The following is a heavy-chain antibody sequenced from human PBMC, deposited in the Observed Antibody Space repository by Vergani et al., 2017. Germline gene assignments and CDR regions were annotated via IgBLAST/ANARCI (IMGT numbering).Heavy chain of an antibody. V-gene: IGHV4-59*01. Sequence: QVQLQESGPGLVKPSETLSLTCTVSGGSISSYYWSWIRQPPGKGLEWIGYIYYSGSTNYNPSLKSRVTISVDTSKNQFSLKLSSVTAADTAVYYCARVIAARRSFYYFDYWGQGTLVTVS. CDR3: ARVIAARRSFYYFDY. CDR2: IYYSGST. J-gene: IGHJ4*02. CDR1: GGSISSYY. D-gene: IGHD6-6*01.